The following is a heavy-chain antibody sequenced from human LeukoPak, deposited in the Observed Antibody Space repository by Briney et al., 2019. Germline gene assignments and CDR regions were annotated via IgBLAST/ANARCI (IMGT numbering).Heavy chain of an antibody. D-gene: IGHD2-15*01. CDR2: INHSGST. CDR1: GGSFSGYY. Sequence: PSETLSLTCAVYGGSFSGYYWSWIRQPPGKGLEWIGEINHSGSTYYNPSLKSRVTISVDTSKNQFSLKLTSVTAADTAVYFCARNFPGVGCSGGSCYDYWGQGTLVTVSS. CDR3: ARNFPGVGCSGGSCYDY. V-gene: IGHV4-34*01. J-gene: IGHJ4*02.